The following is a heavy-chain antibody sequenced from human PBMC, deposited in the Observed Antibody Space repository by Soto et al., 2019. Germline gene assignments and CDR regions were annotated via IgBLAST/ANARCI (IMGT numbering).Heavy chain of an antibody. Sequence: PGGSLRLSCVASGFTFSTNGMHWVRQAPGKGLEWVAMISYDGSNTYYADSVKGRFTISRDNSKNTLYLQMNSLRAEDTGVHYCAKDRGFCSGGRCQGSAMDVWGQGTTVTVSS. V-gene: IGHV3-30*18. D-gene: IGHD2-15*01. CDR1: GFTFSTNG. CDR2: ISYDGSNT. CDR3: AKDRGFCSGGRCQGSAMDV. J-gene: IGHJ6*02.